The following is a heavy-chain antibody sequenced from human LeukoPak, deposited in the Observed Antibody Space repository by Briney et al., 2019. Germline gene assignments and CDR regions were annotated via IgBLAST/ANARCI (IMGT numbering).Heavy chain of an antibody. V-gene: IGHV3-53*01. J-gene: IGHJ4*02. CDR1: GFTVSSNY. D-gene: IGHD2-15*01. CDR3: ARMGYCSGGSCYGIDY. Sequence: GGSLRLSCAASGFTVSSNYMSWVRQAPGKGLEWVSVIYSGGSTYYADSVRGRFTISRDNSKNTLYLQMNSLRAEDTAVYYCARMGYCSGGSCYGIDYWGQGTLVTVSS. CDR2: IYSGGST.